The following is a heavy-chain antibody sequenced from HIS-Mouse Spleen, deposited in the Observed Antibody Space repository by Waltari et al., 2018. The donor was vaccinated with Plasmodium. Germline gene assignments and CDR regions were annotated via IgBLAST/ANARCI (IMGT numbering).Heavy chain of an antibody. CDR3: ARESSSSWYFDY. D-gene: IGHD6-13*01. V-gene: IGHV3-7*01. CDR1: GFPFSRFW. Sequence: EVQLVEFGGGLVQPGWSLRLPCAAPGFPFSRFWMRWVRQAPGKGLEWVANIKQDGSEKYYVDSVKGRFTISRDNAKNSLYLQMNSLRAEDTAVYYCARESSSSWYFDYWGQGTLVTVSS. J-gene: IGHJ4*02. CDR2: IKQDGSEK.